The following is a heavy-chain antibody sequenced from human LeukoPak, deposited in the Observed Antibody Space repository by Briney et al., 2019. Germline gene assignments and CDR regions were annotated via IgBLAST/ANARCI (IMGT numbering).Heavy chain of an antibody. CDR1: GFTFSSYE. J-gene: IGHJ4*02. D-gene: IGHD6-13*01. CDR3: ARGSSWSVH. CDR2: ISSSGSTI. Sequence: GGSLRLSCAASGFTFSSYEMNWVRQAPGKGLEWVSYISSSGSTIYYADSVKGRFTISRDNSKNTLYLQMNSLRAEDTAVYYCARGSSWSVHWGQGTLVTVSS. V-gene: IGHV3-48*03.